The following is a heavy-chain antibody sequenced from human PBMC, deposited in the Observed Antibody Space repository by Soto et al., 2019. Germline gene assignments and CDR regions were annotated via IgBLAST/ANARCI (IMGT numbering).Heavy chain of an antibody. D-gene: IGHD3-22*01. V-gene: IGHV4-34*01. J-gene: IGHJ4*02. CDR1: GGSFSDYY. CDR2: INHSRST. CDR3: ARGTYDASSGLPNDY. Sequence: HVQLQQWGAGLLKPSETLSLTCAVYGGSFSDYYWSWIRQPPGKGLEWIGEINHSRSTNYNPSLKRRVTISVDTSKEQFSLHLNSVAAADTAVYYCARGTYDASSGLPNDYWRQGILVTVS.